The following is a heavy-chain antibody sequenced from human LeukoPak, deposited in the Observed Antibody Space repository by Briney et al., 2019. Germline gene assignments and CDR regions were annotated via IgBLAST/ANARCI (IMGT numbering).Heavy chain of an antibody. J-gene: IGHJ4*02. CDR2: IKTDGSFS. Sequence: GGSLRLSCAASGFTFYSYWMEWVCQAPGKGLVWVSRIKTDGSFSDYADAVKGRFTISRDNAKNTLYLQMNSLRAEDSAVYHCVQRLTTVTLFDYWCQGALVTVSS. D-gene: IGHD4-17*01. CDR1: GFTFYSYW. CDR3: VQRLTTVTLFDY. V-gene: IGHV3-74*01.